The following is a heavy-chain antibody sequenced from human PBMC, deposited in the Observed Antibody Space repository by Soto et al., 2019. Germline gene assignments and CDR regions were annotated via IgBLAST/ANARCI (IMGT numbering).Heavy chain of an antibody. V-gene: IGHV3-30*18. D-gene: IGHD2-15*01. Sequence: QVQLVESGGGVVQPGRSLRLSCAASGFTFSSYGMHWVRQAPGKGLEWVAVISYDGSNKYYADSVKGRFTISRDNSKNTLYLQMNSLRAEDTAVYYCAKSTSNCSGGSCYSNWFDPWGQGTLVTVSS. CDR1: GFTFSSYG. J-gene: IGHJ5*02. CDR2: ISYDGSNK. CDR3: AKSTSNCSGGSCYSNWFDP.